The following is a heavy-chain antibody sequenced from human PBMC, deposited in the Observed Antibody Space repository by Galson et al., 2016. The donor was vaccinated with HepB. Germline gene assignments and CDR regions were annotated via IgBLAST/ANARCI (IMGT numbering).Heavy chain of an antibody. J-gene: IGHJ5*02. CDR3: GRLVSQHGSSTSCYNWFDP. CDR1: GGSVTSTSNY. Sequence: SETLSLTCTVSGGSVTSTSNYWGWIRQPPGKGLEWIGSIYYSGSATYNPSVKSRVTMSVETSKNQFSLKVTSVTAADTAVYYCGRLVSQHGSSTSCYNWFDPWGQGTLVTVSS. CDR2: IYYSGSA. D-gene: IGHD2-2*01. V-gene: IGHV4-39*01.